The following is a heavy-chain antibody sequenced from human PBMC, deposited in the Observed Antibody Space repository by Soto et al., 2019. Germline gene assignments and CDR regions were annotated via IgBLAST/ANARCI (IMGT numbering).Heavy chain of an antibody. CDR3: ASDMSTT. Sequence: GASVKVSCKASGYTFPSHDINWMRQTTGQGLEWMGWMNPNSGHTNSAQNFQGRVTMTRDTSINTAYMELTNLRSEDTAIYYCASDMSTTWGQGTLVTVSS. J-gene: IGHJ5*02. V-gene: IGHV1-8*01. CDR1: GYTFPSHD. D-gene: IGHD2-2*01. CDR2: MNPNSGHT.